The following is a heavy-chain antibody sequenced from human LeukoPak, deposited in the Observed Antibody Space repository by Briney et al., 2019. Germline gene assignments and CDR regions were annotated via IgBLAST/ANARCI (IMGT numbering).Heavy chain of an antibody. CDR3: ARDRGYSMIKWFDP. D-gene: IGHD2-2*03. CDR2: IYTSGST. Sequence: SQTLSLTCTVSGGSISSGSYYWSWIRQPAGKGLEWIGRIYTSGSTNYNPSLKSRVTISVDTSKNQFSLKLSSVTAADTAVYYCARDRGYSMIKWFDPWGQGTLVTVSS. CDR1: GGSISSGSYY. V-gene: IGHV4-61*02. J-gene: IGHJ5*02.